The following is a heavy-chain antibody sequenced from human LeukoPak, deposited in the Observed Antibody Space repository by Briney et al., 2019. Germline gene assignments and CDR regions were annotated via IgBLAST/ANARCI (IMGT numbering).Heavy chain of an antibody. Sequence: GGSLRLSCAASGFTFSSYSMNWVRQAPGKGLEWVSYISSSSSTIYYADSVKGQFTISRDNAKDSLYLQMNSLRADDTAMYYCARDLWVITAVLPSAFDIWGRGTLVTVSS. J-gene: IGHJ3*02. CDR3: ARDLWVITAVLPSAFDI. D-gene: IGHD2-21*02. V-gene: IGHV3-48*01. CDR1: GFTFSSYS. CDR2: ISSSSSTI.